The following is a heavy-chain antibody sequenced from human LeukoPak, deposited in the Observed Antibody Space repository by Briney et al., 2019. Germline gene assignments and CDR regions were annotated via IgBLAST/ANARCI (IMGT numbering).Heavy chain of an antibody. CDR3: ARSAEDLYYDFWSGYPPYNWFDP. D-gene: IGHD3-3*01. J-gene: IGHJ5*02. CDR2: IYTSGST. Sequence: PSQTLSLTCTVSGGSISSYYWSWIRQPAGKGLEWIGRIYTSGSTNYNPSLKSRVTMSVDTSKNQFSLKLSSVTAADTAVYYCARSAEDLYYDFWSGYPPYNWFDPWGRGTLVTVSS. CDR1: GGSISSYY. V-gene: IGHV4-4*07.